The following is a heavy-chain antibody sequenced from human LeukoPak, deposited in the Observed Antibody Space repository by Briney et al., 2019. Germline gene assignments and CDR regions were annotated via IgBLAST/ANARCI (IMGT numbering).Heavy chain of an antibody. D-gene: IGHD5-24*01. V-gene: IGHV3-49*04. J-gene: IGHJ4*02. CDR2: IRSKAYGGTT. CDR3: TRAGDGYNSDFGDLDY. CDR1: GFTFGDYA. Sequence: PGGSLRLSCTASGFTFGDYAMSWVRQAPGKGLGWVGFIRSKAYGGTTEYAASVKGRFTISRDDSKSIAYLQMNSLKTEDTAVYYCTRAGDGYNSDFGDLDYWGQGTLVTVSS.